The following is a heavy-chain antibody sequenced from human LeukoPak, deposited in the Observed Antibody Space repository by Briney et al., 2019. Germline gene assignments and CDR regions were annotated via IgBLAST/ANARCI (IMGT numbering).Heavy chain of an antibody. Sequence: QPGRSLRLSCAASGFTFSSYAMHWVRQAPGKGLEWVAVILYDGSNKYYADSVKGRFTISRDNSKNTLYLQMNSLRAEDTAVYYCARLLWFGELSPDYWGQGTLVTVSS. D-gene: IGHD3-10*01. CDR2: ILYDGSNK. CDR3: ARLLWFGELSPDY. V-gene: IGHV3-30-3*01. J-gene: IGHJ4*02. CDR1: GFTFSSYA.